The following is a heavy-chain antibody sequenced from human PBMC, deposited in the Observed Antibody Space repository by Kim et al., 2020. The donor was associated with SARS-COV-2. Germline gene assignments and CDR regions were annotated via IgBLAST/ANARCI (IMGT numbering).Heavy chain of an antibody. J-gene: IGHJ3*02. CDR2: KQSGIT. D-gene: IGHD2-15*01. Sequence: KQSGITNYNPYLKSRVIISVDTSKDQYSLRLGSVTVADTAVYYCARRISFDIGGQGTVVTVSS. CDR3: ARRISFDI. V-gene: IGHV4-34*01.